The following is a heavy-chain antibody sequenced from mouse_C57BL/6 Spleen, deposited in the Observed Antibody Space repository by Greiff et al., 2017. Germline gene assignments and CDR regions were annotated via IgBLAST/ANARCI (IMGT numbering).Heavy chain of an antibody. V-gene: IGHV3-6*01. CDR3: ARGPNWAWVAY. J-gene: IGHJ3*01. Sequence: ESGPGLVKPSQSLSLTCSVTGYSIPSGYYWNWLRQFPGNKLEWMGNISYDGSNNYNPSLKNRISITRDTSKNQFFLKLNSVTTEDTATYYCARGPNWAWVAYWGQGTLVTVAA. CDR1: GYSIPSGYY. CDR2: ISYDGSN. D-gene: IGHD4-1*01.